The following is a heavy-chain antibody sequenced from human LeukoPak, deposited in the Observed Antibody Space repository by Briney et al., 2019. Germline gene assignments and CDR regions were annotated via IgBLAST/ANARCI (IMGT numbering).Heavy chain of an antibody. V-gene: IGHV4-59*12. CDR2: IYYSGST. D-gene: IGHD3-22*01. CDR3: ARAYYDSSGYYAKTIDY. Sequence: SETLSLTCTVSGGSISSYYWSWIRQPPGKGLEWIGYIYYSGSTNYNPSLKSRVTISVDTSKNQFSLKLSSVTAADTAVYYCARAYYDSSGYYAKTIDYWGQGTLVTVSS. J-gene: IGHJ4*02. CDR1: GGSISSYY.